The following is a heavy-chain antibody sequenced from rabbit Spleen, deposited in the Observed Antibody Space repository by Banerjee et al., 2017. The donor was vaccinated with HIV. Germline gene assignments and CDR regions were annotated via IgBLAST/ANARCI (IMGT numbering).Heavy chain of an antibody. CDR1: GFSFSSSDY. CDR2: IYPGSSGST. Sequence: QALEESVGGLDEPDGYLALTRRATGFSFSSSDYMCWVREAPGKGLEWIACIYPGSSGSTYCATWAKGRFTISKTSSTTVTLQMTSLTAADTATYFCARDTRSSFSSYGMALWRQGILVPVS. V-gene: IGHV1S40*01. J-gene: IGHJ6*01. D-gene: IGHD3-3*01. CDR3: ARDTRSSFSSYGMAL.